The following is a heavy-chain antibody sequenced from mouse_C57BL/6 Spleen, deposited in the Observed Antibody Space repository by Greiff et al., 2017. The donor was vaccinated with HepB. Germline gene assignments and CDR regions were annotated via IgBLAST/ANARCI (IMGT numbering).Heavy chain of an antibody. D-gene: IGHD1-1*01. CDR1: GYTFTSYW. CDR3: ARYYYGSSYVLYYAMDY. V-gene: IGHV1-53*01. Sequence: QVQLKQPGTELVKPGASVKLSCKASGYTFTSYWMHWVKQRPGQGLEWIGNINPSNGGTNYNEKFKSKATLTVDKSSSTAYMQLSSLTSEDSAVYYCARYYYGSSYVLYYAMDYWGQGTSVTVSS. CDR2: INPSNGGT. J-gene: IGHJ4*01.